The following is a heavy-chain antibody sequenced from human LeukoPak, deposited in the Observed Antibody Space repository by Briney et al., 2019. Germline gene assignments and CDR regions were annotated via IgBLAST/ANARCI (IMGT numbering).Heavy chain of an antibody. V-gene: IGHV3-23*01. CDR3: AKGGYCGGTSCYFYYMGV. J-gene: IGHJ6*03. CDR1: GFTFSSYA. D-gene: IGHD2-2*01. CDR2: ISGRGGST. Sequence: PGGSLRLSCAASGFTFSSYAMSWVRQAPGKGLEWVSGISGRGGSTYSADYLKGRFTISRDNSKNTLYLQMNNLRAEDTAEYYCAKGGYCGGTSCYFYYMGVWGKGTTVTVSS.